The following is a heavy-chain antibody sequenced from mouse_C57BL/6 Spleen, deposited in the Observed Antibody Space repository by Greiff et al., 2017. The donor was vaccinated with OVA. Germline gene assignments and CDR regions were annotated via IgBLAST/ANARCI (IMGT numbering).Heavy chain of an antibody. CDR2: IDPSDSYT. CDR3: AREAPGAMDY. CDR1: GYTFTSYW. V-gene: IGHV1-50*01. Sequence: QVQLQQPGAELVKPGASVKLSCKASGYTFTSYWMQWVKQRPGQGLEWIGEIDPSDSYTNSNQQFKGKATLTVDTSSSTASMQLSSLTSEDSAVYYCAREAPGAMDYWGQGTSVTVSS. J-gene: IGHJ4*01.